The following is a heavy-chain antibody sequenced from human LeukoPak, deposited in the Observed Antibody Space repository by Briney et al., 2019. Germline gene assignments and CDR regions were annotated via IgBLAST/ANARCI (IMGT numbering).Heavy chain of an antibody. CDR2: INPSGGST. CDR3: ARASGFKILRIVGATARYYFDY. CDR1: GYTFTIYY. J-gene: IGHJ4*02. Sequence: ASVKVSCKASGYTFTIYYMHWVRHPPGQGLEWMGIINPSGGSTSYAQKFQGRVTMTRDTSTSTVYMELSSLRSEDTAVYYCARASGFKILRIVGATARYYFDYWGQGTLVTVSS. V-gene: IGHV1-46*01. D-gene: IGHD1-26*01.